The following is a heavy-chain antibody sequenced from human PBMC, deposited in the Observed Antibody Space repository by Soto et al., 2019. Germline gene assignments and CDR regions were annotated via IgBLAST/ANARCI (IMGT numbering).Heavy chain of an antibody. V-gene: IGHV1-58*01. J-gene: IGHJ6*02. CDR1: GFTFTSSA. CDR2: IVVGSGNT. Sequence: SVKVSCKASGFTFTSSAVQWVRQARGQRLEWIGWIVVGSGNTNYAQKFQERVTITRDMSTSTAYMELSSLRSEDTAVYYCAAAPYSSSSRSYYYYYGMDVWGQGTTVTVSS. D-gene: IGHD6-6*01. CDR3: AAAPYSSSSRSYYYYYGMDV.